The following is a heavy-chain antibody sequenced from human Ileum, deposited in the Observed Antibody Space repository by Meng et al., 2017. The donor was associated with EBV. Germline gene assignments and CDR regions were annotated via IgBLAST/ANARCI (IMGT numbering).Heavy chain of an antibody. CDR1: GFSLSTSEVG. CDR2: IYGDDDK. D-gene: IGHD6-19*01. CDR3: AHREGSGGWYPDY. V-gene: IGHV2-5*02. Sequence: QLTLKESGPPLVKPAXTLTLPCPFSGFSLSTSEVGVGWIRQPPGKALEWLALIYGDDDKRYNPSLESRLTISKDTSKNQVVLTMTNVDPMDTATYYCAHREGSGGWYPDYWGQGTLVTVAS. J-gene: IGHJ4*02.